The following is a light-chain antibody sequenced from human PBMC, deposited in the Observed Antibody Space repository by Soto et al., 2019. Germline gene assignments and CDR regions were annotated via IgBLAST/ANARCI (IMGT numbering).Light chain of an antibody. CDR1: QSVSSRY. CDR2: GAS. CDR3: QQYDRSPPT. Sequence: EIVLTQSPGTLSLSPGERVNLSCRASQSVSSRYVAWYQHKNGQPPRLLISGASSRATGIPDRFSGSGSGADFTLTISRLEHEDFAVYYCQQYDRSPPTFGGGTKVEIK. V-gene: IGKV3-20*01. J-gene: IGKJ4*01.